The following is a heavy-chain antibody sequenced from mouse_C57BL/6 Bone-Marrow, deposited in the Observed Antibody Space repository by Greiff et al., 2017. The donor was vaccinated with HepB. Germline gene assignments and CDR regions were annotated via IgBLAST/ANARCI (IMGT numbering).Heavy chain of an antibody. V-gene: IGHV3-6*01. CDR1: GYSITSGYY. Sequence: EVQLQQSGPGLVKPSQSLSLTCSVTGYSITSGYYWNWIRQFPGNKLEWMGYISYDGSNNYNPSLKNRISITRDTSKNQFFLKLNSVTTEDTATYYCAREPSYGNPFAYWGQGTLVTVSA. J-gene: IGHJ3*01. D-gene: IGHD2-1*01. CDR2: ISYDGSN. CDR3: AREPSYGNPFAY.